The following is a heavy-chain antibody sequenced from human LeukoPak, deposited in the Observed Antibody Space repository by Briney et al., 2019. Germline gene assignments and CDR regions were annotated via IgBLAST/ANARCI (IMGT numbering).Heavy chain of an antibody. CDR1: AYSFPTHW. D-gene: IGHD2-2*01. V-gene: IGHV5-51*01. Sequence: GEPLKISCKGSAYSFPTHWIGWVRQMPGKGLEWTGIIYPGDSDTTYSPSFQGQVTISADKSISTAYLQWSSLKASDTAMYYCARGWYQLRTYWYFDLWGRGALDTVSS. CDR2: IYPGDSDT. J-gene: IGHJ2*01. CDR3: ARGWYQLRTYWYFDL.